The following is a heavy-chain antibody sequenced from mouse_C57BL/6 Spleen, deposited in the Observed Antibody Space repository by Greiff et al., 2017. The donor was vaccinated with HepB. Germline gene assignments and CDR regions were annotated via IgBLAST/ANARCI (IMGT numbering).Heavy chain of an antibody. CDR2: ISSGSSTI. CDR1: GFTFSDYG. V-gene: IGHV5-17*01. Sequence: EVKLVESGGGLVKPGGSLKLSCAASGFTFSDYGMHWVRQAPEKGLEWVAYISSGSSTIYYADTVKGRFTISRDNAKNTLFLQMTSLRSEDTAMYYCARRRELSHWYFDVWGTGTTVTVSS. CDR3: ARRRELSHWYFDV. J-gene: IGHJ1*03.